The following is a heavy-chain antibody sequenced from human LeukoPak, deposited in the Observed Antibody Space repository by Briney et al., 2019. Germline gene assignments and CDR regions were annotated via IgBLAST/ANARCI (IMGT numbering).Heavy chain of an antibody. CDR1: GFTFSSYG. V-gene: IGHV3-30*02. CDR2: IRYDGNNK. D-gene: IGHD3-10*01. Sequence: GGSLRLSCAASGFTFSSYGMHWVRQAPGKGLEGVAFIRYDGNNKYYADSVKGRFTISRDNSKNTLYLQMNSLRAEDTAVYYCAKDSKRWETYFYGSGSYYFDYWGQGTLVTVSS. CDR3: AKDSKRWETYFYGSGSYYFDY. J-gene: IGHJ4*02.